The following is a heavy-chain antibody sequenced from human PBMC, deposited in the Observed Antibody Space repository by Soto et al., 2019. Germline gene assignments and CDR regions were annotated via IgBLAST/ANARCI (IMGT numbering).Heavy chain of an antibody. CDR2: VIPILGAS. J-gene: IGHJ4*02. CDR1: ADTFTGYT. CDR3: ARSRGSYYSNFDS. Sequence: QVQLVQSGAEVKKPGSSVKVSCKASADTFTGYTVTWVRQAPGQGLEWVGRVIPILGASNFAQKFQSRVTISADKSTDTAYMVLTGLTSEDTAVDYCARSRGSYYSNFDSWGQGTLVTVSS. D-gene: IGHD3-10*01. V-gene: IGHV1-69*08.